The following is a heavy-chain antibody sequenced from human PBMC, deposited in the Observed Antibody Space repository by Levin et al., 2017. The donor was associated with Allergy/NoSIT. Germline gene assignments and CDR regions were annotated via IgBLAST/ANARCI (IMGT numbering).Heavy chain of an antibody. CDR2: INHSGST. CDR3: ARGSSRYFDWLLFGPWFDP. J-gene: IGHJ5*02. CDR1: GGSFSGYY. D-gene: IGHD3-9*01. V-gene: IGHV4-34*01. Sequence: PSETLSLTCAVYGGSFSGYYWSWIRQPPGKGLEWIGEINHSGSTNYNPSLKSRVTISVDTSKNQFSLKLSSVTAADTAVYYCARGSSRYFDWLLFGPWFDPWGQGTLVTVSS.